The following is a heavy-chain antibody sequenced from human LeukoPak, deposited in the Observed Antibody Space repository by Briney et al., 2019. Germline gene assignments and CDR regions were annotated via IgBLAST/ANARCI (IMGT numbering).Heavy chain of an antibody. Sequence: GASVKVSCKASGYTFTSYYMHWVRQAPGQGLEWMGWISAYNGNTNYAQKLQGRVTMTTDTSTSTAYMELRSLRSDDTAVYYCASTSGWPDTNWFDPWGQGTLVTVSS. D-gene: IGHD6-19*01. CDR1: GYTFTSYY. CDR2: ISAYNGNT. V-gene: IGHV1-18*04. CDR3: ASTSGWPDTNWFDP. J-gene: IGHJ5*02.